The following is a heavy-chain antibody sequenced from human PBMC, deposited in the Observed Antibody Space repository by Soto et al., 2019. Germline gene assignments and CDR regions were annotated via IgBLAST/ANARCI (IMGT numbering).Heavy chain of an antibody. CDR3: AKATLRYSDFWSGYFGYYYYGMDG. CDR2: ISCDGSNK. CDR1: GFTFSSYG. Sequence: GRSLRLSCAASGFTFSSYGMHWVRQAPGKGLEWVAVISCDGSNKYYADSVKGRFTISRDNSKNTLYLQMNSLRAEDTAVYYCAKATLRYSDFWSGYFGYYYYGMDGWGQGTTVTVPS. J-gene: IGHJ6*02. D-gene: IGHD3-3*01. V-gene: IGHV3-30*18.